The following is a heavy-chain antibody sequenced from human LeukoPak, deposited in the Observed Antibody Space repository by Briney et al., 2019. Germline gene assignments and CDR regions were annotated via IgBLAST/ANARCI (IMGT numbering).Heavy chain of an antibody. J-gene: IGHJ5*02. D-gene: IGHD3-3*01. Sequence: SETLSLTCAVSGGSISSGGYSWSWIRQPPGKGLEWIGYIYHSGSTYYNPSLKSRVTISVDRSKNQFSLKLSSVTTADTAVYYCARGSITTRRWAWFDPWGQGTLVTVSS. V-gene: IGHV4-30-2*01. CDR3: ARGSITTRRWAWFDP. CDR1: GGSISSGGYS. CDR2: IYHSGST.